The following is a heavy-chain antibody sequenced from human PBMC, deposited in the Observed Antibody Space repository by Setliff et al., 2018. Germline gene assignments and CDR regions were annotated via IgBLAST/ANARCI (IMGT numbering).Heavy chain of an antibody. CDR2: IDKDGSST. J-gene: IGHJ4*02. D-gene: IGHD1-26*01. CDR3: TREHTPWVGASHHDC. CDR1: GFRISFREYW. Sequence: PGESLKISCAASGFRISFREYWMFWVRQAPGKGLEWVARIDKDGSSTVYADSVKGRFTISRDNVKKMLYLQMDSLRTEGTAVYYCTREHTPWVGASHHDCWGQGTQVTVSS. V-gene: IGHV3-74*01.